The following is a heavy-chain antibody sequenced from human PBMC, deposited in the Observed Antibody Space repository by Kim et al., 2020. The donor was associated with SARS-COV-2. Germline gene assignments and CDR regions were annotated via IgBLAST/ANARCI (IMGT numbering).Heavy chain of an antibody. J-gene: IGHJ6*02. CDR1: GFTFSSYA. CDR2: ISCDGSNK. V-gene: IGHV3-30*04. CDR3: ARAEAGPWIQLWHHGYYDGMDD. Sequence: GGSLRLSCAASGFTFSSYAMNWVRQAPGKGLEWVAVISCDGSNKYYADSVKGRFTISRDNSKNTLYLQMNSLRAEDTAVYYCARAEAGPWIQLWHHGYYDGMDDWGQGTPVTVSS. D-gene: IGHD5-18*01.